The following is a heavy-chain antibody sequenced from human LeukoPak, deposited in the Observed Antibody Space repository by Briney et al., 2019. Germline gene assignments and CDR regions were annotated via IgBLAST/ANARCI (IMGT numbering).Heavy chain of an antibody. CDR1: GFTFSSYE. D-gene: IGHD2-2*01. V-gene: IGHV3-48*03. CDR2: ISSSGSST. CDR3: AREGYCSSTSCCDY. Sequence: GGSLRLSCAASGFTFSSYEMNWVRQAPGKGLEWISYISSSGSSTYYADSVKGRFTISRDNAKNSLYLQMNSLRAEDTAVYYCAREGYCSSTSCCDYWGQGTLVTVSS. J-gene: IGHJ4*02.